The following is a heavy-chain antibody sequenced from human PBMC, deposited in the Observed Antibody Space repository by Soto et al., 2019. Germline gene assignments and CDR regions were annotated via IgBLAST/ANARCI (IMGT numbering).Heavy chain of an antibody. Sequence: SETLSLTCAVSGASISSTYWWSWVRQPPGKGPEWIGEINHRGSANYNPSLKSRVTMSLDISKSQFSLRLTSVTAADTAVYFCARYNAASGTYYFDYWGRGALVTVSS. V-gene: IGHV4-4*02. CDR2: INHRGSA. CDR1: GASISSTYW. D-gene: IGHD6-13*01. J-gene: IGHJ4*02. CDR3: ARYNAASGTYYFDY.